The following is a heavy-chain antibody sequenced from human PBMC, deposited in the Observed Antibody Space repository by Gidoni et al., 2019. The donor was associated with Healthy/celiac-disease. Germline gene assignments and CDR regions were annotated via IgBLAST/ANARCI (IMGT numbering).Heavy chain of an antibody. J-gene: IGHJ6*02. D-gene: IGHD3-22*01. V-gene: IGHV3-21*01. Sequence: EVQLVESGGGLVKPGGSLRLSCAASVFTFSSYSMNWVRQAPGKGLEWVSTISSSSSYIYYADSVKGRFTISRDNAKNSLYLQMNSLRAEDTAVYYCARDYDSSGYYYYYYGMDVWGQGTTVTVSS. CDR3: ARDYDSSGYYYYYYGMDV. CDR2: ISSSSSYI. CDR1: VFTFSSYS.